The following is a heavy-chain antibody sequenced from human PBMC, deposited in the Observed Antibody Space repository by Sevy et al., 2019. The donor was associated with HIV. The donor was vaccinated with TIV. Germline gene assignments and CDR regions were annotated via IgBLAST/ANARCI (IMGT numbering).Heavy chain of an antibody. D-gene: IGHD3-10*01. J-gene: IGHJ4*02. Sequence: GGSLRLSCAASGFTFSSYAMSWVRQAPGKGLEWVSAISGSGGSTYYADSVKDRFTISRDNSKNTLYLQMNSLRAEDTAVYYCAKVPGWGITMFRGVSPYFDYWGQGTLVTVSS. CDR3: AKVPGWGITMFRGVSPYFDY. V-gene: IGHV3-23*01. CDR2: ISGSGGST. CDR1: GFTFSSYA.